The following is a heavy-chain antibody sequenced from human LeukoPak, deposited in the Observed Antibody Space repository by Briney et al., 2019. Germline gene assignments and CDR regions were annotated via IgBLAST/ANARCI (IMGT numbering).Heavy chain of an antibody. V-gene: IGHV3-23*01. J-gene: IGHJ4*02. CDR1: GFTFSSYD. D-gene: IGHD3-10*01. CDR2: ISAGGGST. CDR3: AKDQTMVRGVINN. Sequence: GGSLRLSCAASGFTFSSYDMSWVRQAPGKGLEWVSAISAGGGSTYYADSVKGRFTISRDNSKNTLYLQMNSLRAEDTAVYYCAKDQTMVRGVINNWGQGTLVTVSS.